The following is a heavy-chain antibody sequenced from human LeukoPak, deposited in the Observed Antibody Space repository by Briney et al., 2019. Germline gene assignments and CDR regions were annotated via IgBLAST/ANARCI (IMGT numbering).Heavy chain of an antibody. V-gene: IGHV3-30*04. D-gene: IGHD3-16*01. CDR1: GFTFSSYA. CDR3: AREYLWGHYFDY. J-gene: IGHJ4*02. CDR2: ISYDGSNK. Sequence: PGGSLRLSCAASGFTFSSYAMHWVRQAPGKGLEWVAVISYDGSNKYYADSVKGRFTISRDNSKNTLYLQMNSLGAGDTAVYYCAREYLWGHYFDYWGQGTLVTVSS.